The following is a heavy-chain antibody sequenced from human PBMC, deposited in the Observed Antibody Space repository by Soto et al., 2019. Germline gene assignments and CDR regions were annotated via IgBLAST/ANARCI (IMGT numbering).Heavy chain of an antibody. CDR2: IAYDGSNK. CDR1: GFTFSSFV. Sequence: ESGGGVVQPGRSLRLSCAASGFTFSSFVMHWVRQAPGKGLEWVAFIAYDGSNKHYADSVKGRFTISRDNSNNTLYLQMNSLRVEDTAVYYCASPQGAHLNYFYGMDVWGQGTTVTVSS. CDR3: ASPQGAHLNYFYGMDV. J-gene: IGHJ6*02. V-gene: IGHV3-30-3*01.